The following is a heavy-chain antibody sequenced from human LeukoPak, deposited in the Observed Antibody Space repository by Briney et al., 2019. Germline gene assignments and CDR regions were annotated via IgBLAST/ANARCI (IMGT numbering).Heavy chain of an antibody. CDR3: ARGLDYIDAFDI. J-gene: IGHJ3*02. CDR2: IYHSGST. D-gene: IGHD4-11*01. Sequence: SETLSLTCTVSGGSISSGGYYWSWIRQPPGKGLEWIGYIYHSGSTYYNPSLKSRVTISVDRSKNQFSLKLSSVTAADTAVYYCARGLDYIDAFDIWGQGTMVTVSS. V-gene: IGHV4-30-2*01. CDR1: GGSISSGGYY.